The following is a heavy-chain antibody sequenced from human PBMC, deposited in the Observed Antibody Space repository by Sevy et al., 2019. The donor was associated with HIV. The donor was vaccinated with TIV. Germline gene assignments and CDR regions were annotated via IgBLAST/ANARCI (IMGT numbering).Heavy chain of an antibody. V-gene: IGHV4-61*02. CDR2: IYTSGST. J-gene: IGHJ6*03. CDR3: ARVKRGSGSYPINYYYYYYMDV. CDR1: GGSISSGSYY. Sequence: SETLSLTCTVSGGSISSGSYYWSWTRQPAGKGLEWIGRIYTSGSTNYNPSLKSRVTISVDTSKNQFSLKLSSVTAADTAVYYCARVKRGSGSYPINYYYYYYMDVWGKGTTVTVSS. D-gene: IGHD3-10*01.